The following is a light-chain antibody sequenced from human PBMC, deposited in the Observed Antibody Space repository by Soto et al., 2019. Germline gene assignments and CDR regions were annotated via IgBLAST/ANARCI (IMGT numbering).Light chain of an antibody. Sequence: QSVLTQPPSASGSPGQRVTISCSGSSSNIGSNTVNWYQQLPGTAPKLLIYSNNQRPSGVPARFSGSKSGTSASLAISGLQSEDEADYNCAAWDDSLNGPVFGGGTQLTVL. CDR3: AAWDDSLNGPV. V-gene: IGLV1-44*01. J-gene: IGLJ7*01. CDR2: SNN. CDR1: SSNIGSNT.